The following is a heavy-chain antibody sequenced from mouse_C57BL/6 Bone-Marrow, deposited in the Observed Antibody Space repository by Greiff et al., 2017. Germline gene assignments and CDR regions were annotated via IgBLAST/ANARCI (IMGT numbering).Heavy chain of an antibody. D-gene: IGHD1-1*01. CDR2: INPNNGGT. J-gene: IGHJ2*01. CDR3: ARAIYYYGSSYKRKSYYFDY. Sequence: EVQLQQSGPELVKPGASVKISCKASGYTFTDYYMNWVKQSHGKSLEWIGDINPNNGGTSYNQKFKGKATLTVDKSSSTAYMALRSLTSEDSAVYYCARAIYYYGSSYKRKSYYFDYWGQGTTLSVSS. CDR1: GYTFTDYY. V-gene: IGHV1-26*01.